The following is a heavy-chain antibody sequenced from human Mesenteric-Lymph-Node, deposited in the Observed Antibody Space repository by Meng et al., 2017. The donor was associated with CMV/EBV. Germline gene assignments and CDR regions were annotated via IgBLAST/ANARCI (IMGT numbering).Heavy chain of an antibody. CDR2: MNPNSGNT. Sequence: ASVKVSCKASGYTFTSYDINWVRQATGQGLEWMGWMNPNSGNTGYAQKFQGRVTITRNTSISTAYMELSSLRSEDTAVYYCARSIAARPGRLGKYGMDVWGQGTTVTVSS. CDR3: ARSIAARPGRLGKYGMDV. D-gene: IGHD6-6*01. CDR1: GYTFTSYD. J-gene: IGHJ6*02. V-gene: IGHV1-8*03.